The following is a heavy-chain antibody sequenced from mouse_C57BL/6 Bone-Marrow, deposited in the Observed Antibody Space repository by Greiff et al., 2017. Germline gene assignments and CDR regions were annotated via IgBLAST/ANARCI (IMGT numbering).Heavy chain of an antibody. CDR3: ARPYYSNYWYFDV. V-gene: IGHV1-55*01. J-gene: IGHJ1*03. Sequence: VQLQQPGAELVKPGASVKMSCKASGYTFTSYWITWVKQRPGQGLEWIGDIYPGSGSTNYNEKFKSKATLTVDTSSSTAYMQLNRLTSEDSAVYYCARPYYSNYWYFDVWGKGTTVTVAS. CDR2: IYPGSGST. D-gene: IGHD2-5*01. CDR1: GYTFTSYW.